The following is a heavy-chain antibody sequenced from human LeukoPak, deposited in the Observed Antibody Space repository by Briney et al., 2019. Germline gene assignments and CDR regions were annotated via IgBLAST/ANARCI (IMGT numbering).Heavy chain of an antibody. D-gene: IGHD3-9*01. Sequence: SETLSLTCTVSGGSISSSSYYWGWIRQPPGKGLEWIGSIYYSGSTYYNPSFKSRVTISVDTSKNQFSLRLSSVTAADTAVYYCARAVRYFDWRIDYWGQGTLVTVSS. V-gene: IGHV4-39*07. J-gene: IGHJ4*02. CDR3: ARAVRYFDWRIDY. CDR1: GGSISSSSYY. CDR2: IYYSGST.